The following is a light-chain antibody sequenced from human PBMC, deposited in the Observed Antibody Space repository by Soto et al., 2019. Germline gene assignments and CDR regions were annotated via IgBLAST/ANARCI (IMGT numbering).Light chain of an antibody. CDR1: QSISRW. CDR2: DAS. V-gene: IGKV1-5*01. J-gene: IGKJ1*01. Sequence: DIQMTQSPSTLSASVGDRVTITCRASQSISRWLARYQQKPGKAPQVLIYDASTLESGVPSRFSGGGSGTEFTLTITSLQPDDFATYYCQEYTTYSRTFGQGTKVEVK. CDR3: QEYTTYSRT.